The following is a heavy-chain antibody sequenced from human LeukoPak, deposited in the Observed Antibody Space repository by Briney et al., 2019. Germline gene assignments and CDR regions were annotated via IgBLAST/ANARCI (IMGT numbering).Heavy chain of an antibody. J-gene: IGHJ4*02. CDR1: GYSISSGYY. CDR3: AREIGGYFDY. V-gene: IGHV4-38-2*01. Sequence: SETLSLTCAVSGYSISSGYYWGWIRQPPGKGLEWIGSIYHSGSTYYNPSLKSLVTISVDTSKNQFSLKLSSVTAADTAVYYCAREIGGYFDYWGQGTLVTVSS. D-gene: IGHD3-3*01. CDR2: IYHSGST.